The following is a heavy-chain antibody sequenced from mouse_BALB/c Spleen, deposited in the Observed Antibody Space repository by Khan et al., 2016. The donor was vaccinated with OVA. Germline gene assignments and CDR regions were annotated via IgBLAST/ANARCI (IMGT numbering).Heavy chain of an antibody. V-gene: IGHV1-4*01. CDR2: INPSSGYT. Sequence: QVQLQQSGAELARPGASVKMSCKASGYTFTTYTIHWVKQRPGQGLEWIGYINPSSGYTNYNQKFKDKATLTADKSSNTAYMQLNSLTSEDSAVYYCARSRGNYGAMDYWGQGTSVTVSS. CDR1: GYTFTTYT. J-gene: IGHJ4*01. D-gene: IGHD2-1*01. CDR3: ARSRGNYGAMDY.